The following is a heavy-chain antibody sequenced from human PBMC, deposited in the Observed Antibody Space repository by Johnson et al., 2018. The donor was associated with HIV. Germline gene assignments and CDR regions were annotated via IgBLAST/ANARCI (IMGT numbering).Heavy chain of an antibody. CDR1: GFTVSSNY. CDR3: ARARYSSSWYNGDAFDI. J-gene: IGHJ3*02. CDR2: IYSGGST. D-gene: IGHD6-13*01. V-gene: IGHV3-66*01. Sequence: VQLVESGGGLVQPGGSLRLSCAASGFTVSSNYMSWVRQAPGKGLEWVSVIYSGGSTYYADSVKGRFTISRDNSKNTLYLQMNSLRAEDTAVYYCARARYSSSWYNGDAFDIWGQGTMVTVSS.